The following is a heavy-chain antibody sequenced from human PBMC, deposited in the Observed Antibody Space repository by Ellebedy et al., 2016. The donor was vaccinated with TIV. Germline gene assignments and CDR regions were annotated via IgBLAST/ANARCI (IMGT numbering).Heavy chain of an antibody. J-gene: IGHJ4*02. Sequence: GGSLRLXXSASGFTFSSHAMSWVRQAPGKGLEWVSGITGSGDRIRYADSVKGRFTISRDNSKNTLYVQMNNLRAEDTAVYYCAKGDGRGSFSELHYWGQGTLVTVSS. D-gene: IGHD3-10*02. CDR1: GFTFSSHA. CDR2: ITGSGDRI. V-gene: IGHV3-23*01. CDR3: AKGDGRGSFSELHY.